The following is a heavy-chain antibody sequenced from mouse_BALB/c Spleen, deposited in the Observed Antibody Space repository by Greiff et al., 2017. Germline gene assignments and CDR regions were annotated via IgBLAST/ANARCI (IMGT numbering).Heavy chain of an antibody. J-gene: IGHJ4*01. Sequence: EVQGVESGGGLVQPGGSLKLSCAASGFTFSSYTMSWVRQTPEKRLEWVAYISNGGGSTYYPDTVKGRFTISRDNAKNTLYLQMSSLKSEDTAMYYCARQIYDGYYFYAMDYWGQGTSVTVSS. CDR2: ISNGGGST. D-gene: IGHD2-3*01. CDR3: ARQIYDGYYFYAMDY. V-gene: IGHV5-12-2*01. CDR1: GFTFSSYT.